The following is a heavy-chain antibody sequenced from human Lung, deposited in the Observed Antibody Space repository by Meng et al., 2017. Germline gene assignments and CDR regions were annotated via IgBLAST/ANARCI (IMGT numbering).Heavy chain of an antibody. CDR2: ISYSGAT. CDR3: ARVVGDCASCYKGWFDP. V-gene: IGHV4-30-4*01. Sequence: QVQLQESGPRLVRPSQTLCLTCTVSGASISSAVFWIWIRQPPGKDLEWIGYISYSGATHYNPSLKSRLTISVDTAKNQFSLSLSSVTAADTAVYYCARVVGDCASCYKGWFDPWGQGTLVTVSS. CDR1: GASISSAVF. D-gene: IGHD2-2*02. J-gene: IGHJ5*02.